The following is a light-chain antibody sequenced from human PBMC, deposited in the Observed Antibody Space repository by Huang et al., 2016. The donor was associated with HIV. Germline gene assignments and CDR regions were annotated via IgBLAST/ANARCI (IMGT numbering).Light chain of an antibody. V-gene: IGKV1-39*01. CDR3: QQSYTAPHT. Sequence: DIQMTQSPTSLPASVGDRVPSTCRASQIISSYLNWYQQRPGEVPKLLIYDASSMQSGVPSRFSGSGSGTDFTLTISSLQPEDFATYYCQQSYTAPHTFGQGTKLEIK. CDR1: QIISSY. CDR2: DAS. J-gene: IGKJ2*01.